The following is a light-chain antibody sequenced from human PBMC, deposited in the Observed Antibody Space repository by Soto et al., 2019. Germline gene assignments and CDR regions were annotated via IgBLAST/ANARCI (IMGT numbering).Light chain of an antibody. Sequence: DIQMTQSPSTLSASVGDRGTITCRASQSISSWLAWYQQKPEKAPKRLIYDASSLESGVPSSFSSSGSGTEFTLTISSLQPDEFATYYCQQYNSYWTVGQGTKVDIK. CDR1: QSISSW. CDR2: DAS. V-gene: IGKV1-5*01. CDR3: QQYNSYWT. J-gene: IGKJ1*01.